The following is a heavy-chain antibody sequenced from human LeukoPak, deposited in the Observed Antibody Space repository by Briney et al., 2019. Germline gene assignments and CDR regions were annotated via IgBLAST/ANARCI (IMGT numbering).Heavy chain of an antibody. CDR3: ARHSLNYDYAD. CDR2: ISSSSSYI. CDR1: GYTFSTYA. Sequence: PGGSLRLSCTASGYTFSTYAMTWVRQAPGKGLEWVSSISSSSSYIYYADSVKGRFTISRDNAKNSLYLQMNSLRAEDTAVYYCARHSLNYDYADWGQGTLVTVSS. J-gene: IGHJ4*02. V-gene: IGHV3-21*01. D-gene: IGHD3-3*01.